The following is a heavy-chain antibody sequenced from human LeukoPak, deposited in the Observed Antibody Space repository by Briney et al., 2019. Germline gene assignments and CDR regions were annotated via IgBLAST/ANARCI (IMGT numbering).Heavy chain of an antibody. D-gene: IGHD3-9*01. CDR2: ISYDGSNK. CDR1: GFTFSSYA. V-gene: IGHV3-30*04. Sequence: GGSLRLSCAASGFTFSSYAMHWVRQAPGKGLEWVAVISYDGSNKYYADSVKGRFTISRDNSKNTLYLQLNSLRTEDTALYYCAKDIFMDVWGKGTTVTISS. J-gene: IGHJ6*03. CDR3: AKDIFMDV.